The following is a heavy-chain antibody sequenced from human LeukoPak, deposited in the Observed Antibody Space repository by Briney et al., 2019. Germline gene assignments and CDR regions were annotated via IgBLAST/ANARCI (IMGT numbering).Heavy chain of an antibody. D-gene: IGHD6-13*01. CDR1: GFTFSSYA. CDR3: ARVGSIAAAGSVDY. V-gene: IGHV3-23*01. CDR2: ISGSGGST. J-gene: IGHJ4*02. Sequence: GGSLRLSCAASGFTFSSYAMSWVRQAPGKGLEWVSAISGSGGSTYYADSVKGRFTISRDNSKNTLYLQMNSLGAEDTAMYYCARVGSIAAAGSVDYWGQGTLVTVSS.